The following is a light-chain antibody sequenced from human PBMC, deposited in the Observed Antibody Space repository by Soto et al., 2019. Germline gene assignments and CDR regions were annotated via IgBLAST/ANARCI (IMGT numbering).Light chain of an antibody. CDR3: QKYEAVVT. CDR2: GAS. CDR1: QSLTNNY. V-gene: IGKV3-20*01. Sequence: EIVLTQSPGTLSLSPGERATLSCRASQSLTNNYFAWYQQKPGRALRLLIDGASTRATGIPDRISDSGSGTGFTVISRRLEAEDVAVYYCQKYEAVVTYGQGIKVEI. J-gene: IGKJ1*01.